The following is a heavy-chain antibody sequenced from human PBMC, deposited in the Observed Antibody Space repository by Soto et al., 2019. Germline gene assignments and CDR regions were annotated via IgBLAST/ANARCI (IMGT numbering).Heavy chain of an antibody. D-gene: IGHD1-7*01. Sequence: EVQLVDSGGGLVQPGGSLRLSCAASEFTFRSYWMHWVRQSPGKGLVWVSRISGAGSSTNYADSVKGRCTISRDNAKNTVYLQIDSLRAEDTAVYYCARSLPGTYGSFDLWGQGTMVTVSA. J-gene: IGHJ3*01. CDR1: EFTFRSYW. CDR2: ISGAGSST. V-gene: IGHV3-74*01. CDR3: ARSLPGTYGSFDL.